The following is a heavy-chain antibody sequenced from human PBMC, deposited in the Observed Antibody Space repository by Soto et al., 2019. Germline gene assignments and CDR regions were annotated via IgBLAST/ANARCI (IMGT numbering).Heavy chain of an antibody. V-gene: IGHV3-30*18. J-gene: IGHJ3*02. CDR2: ISYDGSNK. D-gene: IGHD2-2*01. CDR3: AKDMQGDAFDI. Sequence: GGSLRLSCAASGFTFSSYGMHWVRQAPGKGLEWVAVISYDGSNKYYADSVKGRFTISRDNSKNTLYLQMNSLRAEDTAAYYCAKDMQGDAFDIWGQGTMVTVSS. CDR1: GFTFSSYG.